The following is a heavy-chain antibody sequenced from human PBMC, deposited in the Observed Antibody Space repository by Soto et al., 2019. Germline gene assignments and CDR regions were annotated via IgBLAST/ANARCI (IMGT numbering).Heavy chain of an antibody. CDR3: AKDRHYPRDYFHL. Sequence: EGSRRLSCAVSGLTFSSSAISWVRQAPDKGLEWVSAVSANGQGIYYADSVRGRFTISRDNSKNTVFLHMDSLSAEDTAVYYCAKDRHYPRDYFHLWGQGTLVTVSS. CDR2: VSANGQGI. J-gene: IGHJ4*02. CDR1: GLTFSSSA. V-gene: IGHV3-23*01. D-gene: IGHD3-10*01.